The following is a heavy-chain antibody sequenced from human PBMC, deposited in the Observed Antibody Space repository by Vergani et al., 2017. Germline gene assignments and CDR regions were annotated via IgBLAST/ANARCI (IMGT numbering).Heavy chain of an antibody. CDR1: GGSISSYY. CDR3: ARGRTSWFGEYFDY. J-gene: IGHJ4*02. V-gene: IGHV4-34*01. CDR2: INHSGST. D-gene: IGHD3-10*01. Sequence: QVQLQESGPGLVKPSETLSLTCTVSGGSISSYYWSWIRQPPGKGLEWIGEINHSGSTNYNPSLKSRVTISVDTSKNQFSLKLSSVTAADTAVYYCARGRTSWFGEYFDYWGQGTLVTVSS.